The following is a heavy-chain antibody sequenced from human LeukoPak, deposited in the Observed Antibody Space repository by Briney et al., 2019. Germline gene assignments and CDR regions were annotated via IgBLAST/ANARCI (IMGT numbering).Heavy chain of an antibody. CDR2: INHSGST. CDR1: GGSFSGYY. D-gene: IGHD4-23*01. CDR3: ARVTGPTTVVTPHYYYMDV. Sequence: SQTLSLTCAVYGGSFSGYYWSWIRQPPGKGLEWIGEINHSGSTNYNPSLKSRVTISVDTSKNQFFLKLSSVTAADTAVYYCARVTGPTTVVTPHYYYMDVWGKGTTVTVSS. J-gene: IGHJ6*03. V-gene: IGHV4-34*01.